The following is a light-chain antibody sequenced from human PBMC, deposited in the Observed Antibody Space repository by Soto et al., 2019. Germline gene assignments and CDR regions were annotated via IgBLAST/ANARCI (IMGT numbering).Light chain of an antibody. CDR1: QTVSSSF. V-gene: IGKV3-20*01. J-gene: IGKJ1*01. Sequence: EIVLTQSPGTLSLSPGERATLSCRAIQTVSSSFLAWYQQTPGQAPRLLIYAASSRATGIPDRFSGSGSGTDFTLTISRLEPEDFAVYYCQQYGNSPQTFGQGTKVDIK. CDR2: AAS. CDR3: QQYGNSPQT.